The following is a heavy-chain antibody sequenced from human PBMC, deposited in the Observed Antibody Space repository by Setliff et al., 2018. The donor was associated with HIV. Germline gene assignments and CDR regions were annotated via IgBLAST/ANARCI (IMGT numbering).Heavy chain of an antibody. CDR2: IYYSGST. V-gene: IGHV4-38-2*01. D-gene: IGHD4-17*01. J-gene: IGHJ3*02. CDR1: GYSISSGYY. CDR3: ARVPTQGDYGSDAFDI. Sequence: KTSETLSLTCAVSGYSISSGYYWGWIRQPPGKGLEWIGSIYYSGSTYYNPSLKSRVTISVDTSKNQFSLKLSSVTAADTAVYYCARVPTQGDYGSDAFDIWGQGTMVTVSS.